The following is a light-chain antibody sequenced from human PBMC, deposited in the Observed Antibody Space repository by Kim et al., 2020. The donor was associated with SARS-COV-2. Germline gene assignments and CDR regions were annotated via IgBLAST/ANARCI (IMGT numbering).Light chain of an antibody. CDR3: YSSADNNLV. J-gene: IGLJ2*01. V-gene: IGLV3-27*01. Sequence: SVSPGQTARITCSGDVLANKYARWYQQKPGQAPVLVIYQDSERPSGIPERLSGSNSGTTATLTISGAQVEDEADYYCYSSADNNLVFGGGTQLTVL. CDR1: VLANKY. CDR2: QDS.